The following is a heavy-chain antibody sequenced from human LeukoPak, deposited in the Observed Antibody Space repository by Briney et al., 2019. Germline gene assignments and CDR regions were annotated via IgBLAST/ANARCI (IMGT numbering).Heavy chain of an antibody. D-gene: IGHD6-13*01. J-gene: IGHJ4*02. CDR3: ARLSSSWYKYYFDY. Sequence: TLSXTCAVYGGSFSGYYWSWVRQPPGKGLEGIGEINHSGSTNYNPSLKRRVTISVDTSKNQFSLKLSSVTAADTAVYYCARLSSSWYKYYFDYWGQGTLVTVSS. CDR1: GGSFSGYY. V-gene: IGHV4-34*01. CDR2: INHSGST.